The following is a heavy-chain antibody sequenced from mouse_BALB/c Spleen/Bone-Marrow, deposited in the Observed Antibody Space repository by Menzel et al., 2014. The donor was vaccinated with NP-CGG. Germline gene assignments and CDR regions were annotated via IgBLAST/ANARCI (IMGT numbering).Heavy chain of an antibody. Sequence: EVKVVESGGGLVQPGESLKLSCESNEYEFPSHDMSWVRKTPEKRLELVAAINSDGGSTYYPDTMERGFIISRDNSKKTLYLQMSSLRSEDTAFYYCARHGDYYGSSLFAYWGQGTLVTVSA. CDR2: INSDGGST. D-gene: IGHD1-1*01. V-gene: IGHV5-2*01. CDR1: EYEFPSHD. J-gene: IGHJ3*01. CDR3: ARHGDYYGSSLFAY.